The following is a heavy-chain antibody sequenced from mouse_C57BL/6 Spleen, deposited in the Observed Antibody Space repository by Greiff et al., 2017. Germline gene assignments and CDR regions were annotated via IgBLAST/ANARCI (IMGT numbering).Heavy chain of an antibody. CDR3: ARKRGNYYGSSYDAMDY. Sequence: QVQLKQPGTELVKPGASVKLSCKASGYTFTSYWMHWVKQRPGQGLEWIGNINPSNGGTNYNEKFKSKATLTVDKSSSTAYMQLSSLTSEDSAVYYCARKRGNYYGSSYDAMDYWGQGTSVTVSS. J-gene: IGHJ4*01. CDR2: INPSNGGT. CDR1: GYTFTSYW. D-gene: IGHD1-1*01. V-gene: IGHV1-53*01.